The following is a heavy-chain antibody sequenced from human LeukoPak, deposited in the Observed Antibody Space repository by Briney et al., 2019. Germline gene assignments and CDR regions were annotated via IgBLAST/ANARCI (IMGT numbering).Heavy chain of an antibody. CDR1: GGTFSSYT. J-gene: IGHJ4*02. CDR2: IIPILGIA. CDR3: ARSPHKYSSPRFAYFDY. D-gene: IGHD6-6*01. V-gene: IGHV1-69*02. Sequence: SVKVSCKASGGTFSSYTISWVRQAPGQGLEWMGRIIPILGIANYAQKFQGRVTITADKSTSAAYMELSSLRSEDTAVYYCARSPHKYSSPRFAYFDYWGQGTLVTVSS.